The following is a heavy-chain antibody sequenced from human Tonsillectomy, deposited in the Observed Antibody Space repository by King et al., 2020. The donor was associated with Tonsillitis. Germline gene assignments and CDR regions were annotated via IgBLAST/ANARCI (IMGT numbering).Heavy chain of an antibody. J-gene: IGHJ3*02. V-gene: IGHV3-7*03. D-gene: IGHD3-22*01. CDR1: GFTFSSYW. CDR3: ASYYDGSGSEDAFDI. Sequence: EVQLVESGGGLVLPGWSLRLSCVASGFTFSSYWMTWVRQAPGKGLEWVANIKQYGREEYYVDSVKGRFTIYRDNAKNSLYLQRNNLRAEDTAVYYCASYYDGSGSEDAFDIWGQGTMVTVSS. CDR2: IKQYGREE.